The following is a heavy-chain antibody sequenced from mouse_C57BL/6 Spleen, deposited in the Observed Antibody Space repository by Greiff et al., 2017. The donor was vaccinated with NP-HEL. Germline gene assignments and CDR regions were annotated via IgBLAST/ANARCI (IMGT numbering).Heavy chain of an antibody. V-gene: IGHV3-6*01. CDR2: ISYDGSN. Sequence: EVKLMESGPGLVKPSQSLSLTCSVTGYSITSGYYWNWIRQFPGNKLEWMGYISYDGSNNYNPSLKNRISITRDTSKNQFFLKLNSVTTEDTATDYCARQVDTAWFAYWGQGTLVTVSA. J-gene: IGHJ3*01. CDR1: GYSITSGYY. CDR3: ARQVDTAWFAY.